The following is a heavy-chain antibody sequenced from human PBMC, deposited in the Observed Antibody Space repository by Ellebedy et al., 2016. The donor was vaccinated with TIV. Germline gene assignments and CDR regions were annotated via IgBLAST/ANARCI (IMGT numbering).Heavy chain of an antibody. CDR1: GYTFTSYY. D-gene: IGHD3-10*01. V-gene: IGHV1-46*01. CDR2: INPSGGST. CDR3: ARAGRGVRGVIIEEVYGMDV. Sequence: AASVKVSCKASGYTFTSYYMHWVRQAPGQGLEWMGIINPSGGSTSYAQKFQGRVTMTRDTSTSTVYMGLSSLRSEDTAGYYCARAGRGVRGVIIEEVYGMDVWGQGTTVTVSS. J-gene: IGHJ6*02.